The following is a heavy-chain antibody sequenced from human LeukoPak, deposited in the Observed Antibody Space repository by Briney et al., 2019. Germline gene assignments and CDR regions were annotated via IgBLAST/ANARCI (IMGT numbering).Heavy chain of an antibody. CDR3: ARDWDSSSWNGSGDY. J-gene: IGHJ4*02. V-gene: IGHV1-2*06. CDR2: INPNSGGT. Sequence: ASVKVSCKASGYTFTGYYMHWVRQAPGQGLEWMGRINPNSGGTNYAQKFQGRVTMTRDTSISTAYMELSRLRSDDTAVYYCARDWDSSSWNGSGDYWGQGTLVTVSS. CDR1: GYTFTGYY. D-gene: IGHD6-13*01.